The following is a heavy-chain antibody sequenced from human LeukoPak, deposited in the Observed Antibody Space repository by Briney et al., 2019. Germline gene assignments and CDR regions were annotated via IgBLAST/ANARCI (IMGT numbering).Heavy chain of an antibody. Sequence: VGSLRLSCAASGFTFSGSAMHWVRQASGKGLEWVGRIRSKANSYATAYAASVKGRFTISRDDSKNTAYLQMNSLKTEDVAVYYCTRHEDYYGSGSYYEIDYWGQGTLVTVSS. CDR2: IRSKANSYAT. CDR3: TRHEDYYGSGSYYEIDY. D-gene: IGHD3-10*01. CDR1: GFTFSGSA. V-gene: IGHV3-73*01. J-gene: IGHJ4*02.